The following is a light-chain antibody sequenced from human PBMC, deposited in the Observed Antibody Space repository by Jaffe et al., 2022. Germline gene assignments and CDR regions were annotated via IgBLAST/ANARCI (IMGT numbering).Light chain of an antibody. V-gene: IGLV1-51*02. J-gene: IGLJ1*01. CDR1: SSNIGNNY. CDR3: GTWDSSLSAFV. Sequence: QSVLTQPPSVSAAPRQKVTISCSGSSSNIGNNYVSWYQQLPGTAPKLLIYENNKRPSGIPDRFSGSKSGTSATLGITGLQTGDEADYYCGTWDSSLSAFVFGTGTKVTVL. CDR2: ENN.